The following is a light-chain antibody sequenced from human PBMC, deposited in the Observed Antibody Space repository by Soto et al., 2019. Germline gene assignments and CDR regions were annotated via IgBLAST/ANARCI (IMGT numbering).Light chain of an antibody. V-gene: IGKV1-33*01. Sequence: DIQMTQSPSSLSASVGDRVTITCHASQDISNYLNWYQQKPGKAPKLLIYDASNLETGVPSRFSGSGSGTDFTFTISSLQPEDIATYYCQQYDNLPALTFGGGTKVDI. CDR3: QQYDNLPALT. CDR1: QDISNY. J-gene: IGKJ4*01. CDR2: DAS.